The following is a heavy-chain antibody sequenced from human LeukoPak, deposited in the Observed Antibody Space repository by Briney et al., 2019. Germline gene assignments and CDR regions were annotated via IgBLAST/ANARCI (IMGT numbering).Heavy chain of an antibody. D-gene: IGHD1-26*01. Sequence: AGGSLRLSCAASGISFTSYAMNWVRQAPGKGPQWLSYISNDGTTIYYADSVKGRFTISRDNAKKSLFLQMSSLRADDTAVYYCARINSGRHLGDAFDIWGQGTTVTVSS. J-gene: IGHJ3*02. CDR3: ARINSGRHLGDAFDI. CDR1: GISFTSYA. V-gene: IGHV3-48*01. CDR2: ISNDGTTI.